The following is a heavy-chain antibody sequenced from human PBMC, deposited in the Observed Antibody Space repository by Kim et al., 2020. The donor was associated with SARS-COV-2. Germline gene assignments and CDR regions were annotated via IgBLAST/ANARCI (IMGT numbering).Heavy chain of an antibody. J-gene: IGHJ5*02. CDR3: ARGAYYDILTGYQNWFDP. V-gene: IGHV1-69*04. CDR2: IIPILGIA. CDR1: GGTFSSYA. D-gene: IGHD3-9*01. Sequence: SVKVSCKASGGTFSSYAISWVRQAPGQGLEWMGSIIPILGIANYAQKFQGRVTITADKSTSTAYMELSSLRSEDTAVYYCARGAYYDILTGYQNWFDPWGQGTLVTVSS.